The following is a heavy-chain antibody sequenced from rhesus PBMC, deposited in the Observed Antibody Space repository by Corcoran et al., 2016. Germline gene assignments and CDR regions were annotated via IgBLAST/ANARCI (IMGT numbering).Heavy chain of an antibody. CDR1: GFTFSSYW. CDR3: AKAEYCSGIYCYDEYYFDY. V-gene: IGHV3S42*01. D-gene: IGHD2-27*01. CDR2: INSGGGST. J-gene: IGHJ4*01. Sequence: EVQLVESGGGLAKPGGSLRLSCAASGFTFSSYWMNWVRQTPGKGLEWISAINSGGGSTYYADSVKGRFTSSRDNSKNTLALQMNSLRAEDTAVYYCAKAEYCSGIYCYDEYYFDYWGQGVLVTVSS.